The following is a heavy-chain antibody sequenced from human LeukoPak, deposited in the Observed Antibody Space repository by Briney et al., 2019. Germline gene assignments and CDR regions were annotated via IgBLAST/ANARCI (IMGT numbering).Heavy chain of an antibody. D-gene: IGHD2-2*01. CDR2: ISAYNGNT. Sequence: ASVKVSCKASGYTFTSYGISWVRQAPGQGLEWMGWISAYNGNTNYAQKLQGRVTMTTDTSTSTAYMELRSLRSDDTAVYYCARSRGIVVVPAAIRWFDPWGQGTLVTVSS. CDR1: GYTFTSYG. CDR3: ARSRGIVVVPAAIRWFDP. J-gene: IGHJ5*02. V-gene: IGHV1-18*01.